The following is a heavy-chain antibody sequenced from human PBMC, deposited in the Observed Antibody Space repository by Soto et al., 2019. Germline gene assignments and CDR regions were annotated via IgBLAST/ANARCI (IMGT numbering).Heavy chain of an antibody. D-gene: IGHD3-16*01. J-gene: IGHJ4*02. CDR3: VRDTSFDY. CDR1: GFTFSSYD. Sequence: EVQLVESGGGLVQPGGSLRLSCAASGFTFSSYDTHWLRQAPGKGLEYISAISSNGGITYYANSVKGRFTISRDNSKNMMYLQMGSLRAEDMAVYYCVRDTSFDYWGQGTLVTVSS. CDR2: ISSNGGIT. V-gene: IGHV3-64*01.